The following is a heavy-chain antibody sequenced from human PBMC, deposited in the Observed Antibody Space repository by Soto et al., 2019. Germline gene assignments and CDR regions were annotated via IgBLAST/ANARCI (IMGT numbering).Heavy chain of an antibody. CDR2: INAGNGNT. V-gene: IGHV1-3*05. CDR1: GYTFTSYA. D-gene: IGHD2-21*02. CDR3: AGSLVVVTALDY. Sequence: QVQLVQSGAEEKKPGASVKVSCKASGYTFTSYAMHWVRQAPGQRLEWMGWINAGNGNTKYSQKFQGRVTITRDTSGSRAYMELSSLRSEDTAMYYCAGSLVVVTALDYWGQRTLVTVSS. J-gene: IGHJ4*02.